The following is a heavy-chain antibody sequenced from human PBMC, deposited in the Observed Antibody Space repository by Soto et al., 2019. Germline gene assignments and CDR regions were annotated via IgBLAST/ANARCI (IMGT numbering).Heavy chain of an antibody. D-gene: IGHD3-22*01. CDR1: GFTFSSYE. CDR2: ISSSGSTI. Sequence: GGALRPSCAASGFTFSSYEMNWVRHAPGKGLEWVSYISSSGSTIYYADSVKGRFTISRDNAKNSLYLQMNSLRAEDTAVYYCARDQYYDSSGYYYEDPFDYWGQGTLVTVSS. CDR3: ARDQYYDSSGYYYEDPFDY. J-gene: IGHJ4*02. V-gene: IGHV3-48*03.